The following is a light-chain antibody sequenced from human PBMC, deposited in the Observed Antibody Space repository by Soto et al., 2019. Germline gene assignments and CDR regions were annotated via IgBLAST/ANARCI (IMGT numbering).Light chain of an antibody. CDR2: DVT. CDR3: SSYSCSTTHLL. CDR1: SSDIGGYNY. V-gene: IGLV2-14*01. Sequence: QSALTQPASVSGSPGQSITISCTGSSSDIGGYNYVSWYQQHPGKAPKLIIYDVTYRPSGFSYRFSASKSGSTASLTISGLQPEDEPDYYCSSYSCSTTHLLLGGGTKLTVL. J-gene: IGLJ2*01.